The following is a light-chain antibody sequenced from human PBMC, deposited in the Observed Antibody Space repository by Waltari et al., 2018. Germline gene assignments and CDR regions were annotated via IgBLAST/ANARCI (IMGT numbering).Light chain of an antibody. Sequence: QSVLTQPPSVSGAPGQRVTISCTGSSSNIGAGYDVHWYQQLPGTAPKRLICGNSSRPSGVPDRFSGSTSGTSASLAITGLQAEDEADYYCQSYDSSLSGSVFGGGTKLTVL. CDR1: SSNIGAGYD. CDR3: QSYDSSLSGSV. J-gene: IGLJ2*01. CDR2: GNS. V-gene: IGLV1-40*01.